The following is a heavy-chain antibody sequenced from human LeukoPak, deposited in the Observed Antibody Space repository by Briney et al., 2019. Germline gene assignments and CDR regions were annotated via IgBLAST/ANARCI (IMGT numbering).Heavy chain of an antibody. CDR2: SYHSGST. CDR3: ARGPTYQPIDF. Sequence: NPSETLSLTCAVYGGSFSGYYWSWIRQPPGKGLEWIGSSYHSGSTYYNPSLKSRVTISVDTSKNQFSLRLRSVTAADTAVYYCARGPTYQPIDFWGQGTLVTVSS. J-gene: IGHJ4*02. D-gene: IGHD2-2*01. V-gene: IGHV4-34*01. CDR1: GGSFSGYY.